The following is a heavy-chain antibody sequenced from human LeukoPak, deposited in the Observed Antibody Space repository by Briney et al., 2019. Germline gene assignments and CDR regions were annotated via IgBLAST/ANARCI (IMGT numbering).Heavy chain of an antibody. CDR1: GFTFSTSG. J-gene: IGHJ4*02. V-gene: IGHV3-33*03. CDR3: VSGSDTSGYYFY. Sequence: GRSLRLSCAASGFTFSTSGMNWVRQAPGKGLEWVAVIWSDGSGKRYADSVKGRFTISRDNSKSTLYLQMNSLRAEDTAVYYCVSGSDTSGYYFYWGQGTLVTVSS. D-gene: IGHD3-22*01. CDR2: IWSDGSGK.